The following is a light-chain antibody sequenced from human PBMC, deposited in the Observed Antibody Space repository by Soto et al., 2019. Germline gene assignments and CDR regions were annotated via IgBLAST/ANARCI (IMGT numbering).Light chain of an antibody. J-gene: IGLJ2*01. V-gene: IGLV2-14*03. Sequence: QSALTQPASVSGSPGQSITISCTGTSSDIGAYNFVSWYQQQPGKAPKLMLYDVNIRPSGVSNRFSGSKSGNTASLTISGLQAEDEADYYCNSWTTSTTMIFGGGTKLTVL. CDR3: NSWTTSTTMI. CDR1: SSDIGAYNF. CDR2: DVN.